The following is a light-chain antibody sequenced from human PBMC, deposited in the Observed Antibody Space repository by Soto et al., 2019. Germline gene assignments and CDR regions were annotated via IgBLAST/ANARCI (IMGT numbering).Light chain of an antibody. CDR3: QRSYSAPFT. J-gene: IGKJ3*01. Sequence: DIQMTQSPSSLSASVGDRVTITCRASQSISTYLNWYQHKPGKPPRVLIYAASSLQSGVPSRFSGSGSGTGFTLTISSLQPEDFATYYCQRSYSAPFTFGPGTTLDI. V-gene: IGKV1-39*01. CDR2: AAS. CDR1: QSISTY.